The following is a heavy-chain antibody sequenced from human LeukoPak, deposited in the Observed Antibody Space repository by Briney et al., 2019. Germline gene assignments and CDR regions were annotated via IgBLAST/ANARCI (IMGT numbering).Heavy chain of an antibody. CDR2: ISGSGDST. Sequence: GGSLRLSCAASGFSFTSYAMSWVRQAPWKGLEWVSVISGSGDSTYYADSVKGRFTISRDNSKSTIYLQMNRLRAEDTAVYYCARGWIQLWNDAFDIWGQGTMVTVSS. V-gene: IGHV3-23*01. CDR1: GFSFTSYA. CDR3: ARGWIQLWNDAFDI. J-gene: IGHJ3*02. D-gene: IGHD5-18*01.